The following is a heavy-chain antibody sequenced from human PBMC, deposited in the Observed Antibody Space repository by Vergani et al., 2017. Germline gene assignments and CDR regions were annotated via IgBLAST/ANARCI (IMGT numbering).Heavy chain of an antibody. CDR1: GFTFSSYA. D-gene: IGHD2-15*01. J-gene: IGHJ6*02. CDR3: AKDRCSGGSCFGDYYYYYGMDV. Sequence: EVQLLESGGGLVQPGGSLRLSCAASGFTFSSYAMSWVRQAPGKGLEWVSAISGSGGSTYYADSVKGWFTISRDNSKNTLYLQMNSLRAEDTAVYYCAKDRCSGGSCFGDYYYYYGMDVWGQGTTVTVSS. CDR2: ISGSGGST. V-gene: IGHV3-23*01.